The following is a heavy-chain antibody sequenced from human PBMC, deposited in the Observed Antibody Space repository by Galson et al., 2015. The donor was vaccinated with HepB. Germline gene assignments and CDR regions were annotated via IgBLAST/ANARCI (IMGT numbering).Heavy chain of an antibody. CDR3: ARASSYGDLDY. CDR2: ISAYNGNT. V-gene: IGHV1-18*01. D-gene: IGHD4-17*01. J-gene: IGHJ4*02. Sequence: SVKVSCKASGYTFTSYGISWVRQTPGQGLEWMGWISAYNGNTNYAQQLQGRVTMTTDTSTSTAYMELRSLRSDDTAVYYCARASSYGDLDYWGQGTLVTVSS. CDR1: GYTFTSYG.